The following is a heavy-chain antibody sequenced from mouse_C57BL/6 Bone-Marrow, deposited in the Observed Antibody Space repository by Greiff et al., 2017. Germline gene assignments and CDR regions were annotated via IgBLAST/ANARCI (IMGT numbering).Heavy chain of an antibody. D-gene: IGHD2-1*01. V-gene: IGHV1-64*01. J-gene: IGHJ2*01. CDR3: ARPYGNYGDY. Sequence: QVQLQQPGAELVKPGASVTLSCKASGYTFTSYWMHWVKQRPGQGLEWIGMIHPNSGSTNYNEKFKSKATLTVDKSSSTAYMQLSSLTSEDSAVYYCARPYGNYGDYWGQGTTLTVSS. CDR1: GYTFTSYW. CDR2: IHPNSGST.